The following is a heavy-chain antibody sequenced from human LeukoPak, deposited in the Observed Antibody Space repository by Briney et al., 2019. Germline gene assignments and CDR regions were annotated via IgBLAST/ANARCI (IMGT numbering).Heavy chain of an antibody. D-gene: IGHD3-9*01. Sequence: GASVKVSFKASGYIFTSYAMHWVRQAPGQRLEWMGWINAGNGNTKYSQKFQGRVTITRDTSASTAYMELSSLRSEDTAVYYCARAFYRYDILTGYYDYYYFDYWGQGTLVTVSS. CDR3: ARAFYRYDILTGYYDYYYFDY. V-gene: IGHV1-3*01. CDR2: INAGNGNT. CDR1: GYIFTSYA. J-gene: IGHJ4*02.